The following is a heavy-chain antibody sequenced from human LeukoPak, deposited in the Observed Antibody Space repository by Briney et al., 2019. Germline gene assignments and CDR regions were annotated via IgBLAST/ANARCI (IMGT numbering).Heavy chain of an antibody. CDR1: GGSFSGYY. D-gene: IGHD3-16*02. Sequence: PSETLSLTCAVYGGSFSGYYWSWIRQPPGKGLEWIGEINHSGSTNYNPSLRSRVTISVDTSKNQFSLILTSVTAADTAVYYCARGQYRRDYWGQGTLVTVSS. CDR2: INHSGST. V-gene: IGHV4-34*01. J-gene: IGHJ4*02. CDR3: ARGQYRRDY.